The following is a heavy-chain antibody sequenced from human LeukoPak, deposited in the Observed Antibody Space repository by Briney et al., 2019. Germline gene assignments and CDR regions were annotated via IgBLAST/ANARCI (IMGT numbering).Heavy chain of an antibody. CDR2: INTDGSST. CDR3: ARGLRGVRGMKLMDV. D-gene: IGHD3-10*01. Sequence: GGSLRLSCAASGFTFSNYWMHWVRQAPGKGLVWVSRINTDGSSTSYVDSVKGRFTISRDNAKNTLYLQMNSLRAEDTAVYYCARGLRGVRGMKLMDVWGKGTTVTISS. J-gene: IGHJ6*03. V-gene: IGHV3-74*01. CDR1: GFTFSNYW.